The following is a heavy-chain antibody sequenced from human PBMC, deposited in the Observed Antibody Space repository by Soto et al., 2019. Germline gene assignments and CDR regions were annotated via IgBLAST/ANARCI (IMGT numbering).Heavy chain of an antibody. CDR1: GFTFSSYA. V-gene: IGHV3-23*01. J-gene: IGHJ4*02. CDR2: ISGSGGST. D-gene: IGHD2-15*01. CDR3: AKDGGYCSGGSCFSFGY. Sequence: PGGSLRLSCAASGFTFSSYAMSWVRQAPGKGLEWVSAISGSGGSTYYADSVKGRFTISRDNSKNTLYLQMNSLRAEDTAVYYCAKDGGYCSGGSCFSFGYWGQGTLVTVSS.